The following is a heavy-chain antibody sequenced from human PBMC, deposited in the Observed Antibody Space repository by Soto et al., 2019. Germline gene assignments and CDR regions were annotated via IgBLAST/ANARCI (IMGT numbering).Heavy chain of an antibody. J-gene: IGHJ4*02. D-gene: IGHD1-7*01. CDR2: IYYSGST. Sequence: SETLSLTCTVSGGSISSGGYYWSWIRQHPGKGLEWIGYIYYSGSTYYNPSLKSRVTISVDTSKNQFSLKLSSVTAADTAVYYCARGQGTGTTPPGGGRIRYFDYWGQGTLVTVSS. CDR3: ARGQGTGTTPPGGGRIRYFDY. V-gene: IGHV4-31*03. CDR1: GGSISSGGYY.